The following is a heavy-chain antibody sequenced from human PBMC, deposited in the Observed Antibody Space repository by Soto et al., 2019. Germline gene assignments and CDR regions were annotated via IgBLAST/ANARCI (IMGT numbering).Heavy chain of an antibody. CDR3: ARVGRDGFDI. CDR2: VYISGST. Sequence: QVQLQESGPGLVKPSETLSLTCTVSGGSLSTYYWNWIRQSAGKGLEWIGRVYISGSTNYHPSLKSRVAMSVDTSNNQFSLKVTSVTAADTAVYYCARVGRDGFDIWGQGTMVTVSS. CDR1: GGSLSTYY. J-gene: IGHJ3*02. V-gene: IGHV4-4*07.